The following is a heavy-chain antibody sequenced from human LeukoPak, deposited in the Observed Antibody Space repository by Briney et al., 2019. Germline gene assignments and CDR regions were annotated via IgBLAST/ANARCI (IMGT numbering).Heavy chain of an antibody. CDR1: GGSISSYY. J-gene: IGHJ4*02. CDR3: ARVPISTTARGYFDY. Sequence: SETLSLTCTVSGGSISSYYWSWIRQPPGKGLEWIGYIYYSGSTNYNPSLKSRVTISVDTSKNQSSLKLSSVTAADTAAYYCARVPISTTARGYFDYWGQGTLVTVSS. V-gene: IGHV4-59*01. CDR2: IYYSGST. D-gene: IGHD4-17*01.